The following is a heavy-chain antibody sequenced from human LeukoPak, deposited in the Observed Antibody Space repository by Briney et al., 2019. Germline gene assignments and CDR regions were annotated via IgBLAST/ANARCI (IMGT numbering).Heavy chain of an antibody. CDR2: FDPEDGET. CDR3: ARDIIAARPKQYYFDY. V-gene: IGHV1-24*01. J-gene: IGHJ4*02. D-gene: IGHD6-6*01. Sequence: ASVKVSCKVSGYTLTELSMHWVRQAPGKGLEWMGGFDPEDGETIYAQKFQGRVTMTEDTSTDTAYMELSSLRSEDTAVYYCARDIIAARPKQYYFDYWGQGTLVTVSS. CDR1: GYTLTELS.